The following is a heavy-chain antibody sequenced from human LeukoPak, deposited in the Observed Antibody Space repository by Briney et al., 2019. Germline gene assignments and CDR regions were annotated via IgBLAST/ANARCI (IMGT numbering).Heavy chain of an antibody. J-gene: IGHJ6*03. CDR3: ARDLSVDRYCSGGSCSYYYYYMDV. Sequence: GGSLRLSCAASGFTFSSYSMNWVRQAPGKGLEWVSSISSSSSYIYYADSVKGRFTISRDNAKNSLYLQMNSLRAEDTAVYYCARDLSVDRYCSGGSCSYYYYYMDVWGKGTTVTVSS. D-gene: IGHD2-15*01. CDR2: ISSSSSYI. V-gene: IGHV3-21*01. CDR1: GFTFSSYS.